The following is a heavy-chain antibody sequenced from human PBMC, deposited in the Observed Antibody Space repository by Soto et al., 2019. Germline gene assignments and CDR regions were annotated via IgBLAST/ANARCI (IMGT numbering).Heavy chain of an antibody. V-gene: IGHV3-23*01. Sequence: VGSLRLSCAASGFKFSSYAMSWVRQAPGKGLEWVSLISATGGGTYYADSVKGRFTISRDNSDNTLYLQVHSLRAEDTAVYYCAEDRRAGGNSAFYFDFWGQGAQVTVSS. J-gene: IGHJ5*01. CDR2: ISATGGGT. CDR3: AEDRRAGGNSAFYFDF. D-gene: IGHD3-16*01. CDR1: GFKFSSYA.